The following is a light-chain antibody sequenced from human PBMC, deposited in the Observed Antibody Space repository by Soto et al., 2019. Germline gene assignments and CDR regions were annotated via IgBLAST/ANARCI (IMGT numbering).Light chain of an antibody. J-gene: IGLJ1*01. Sequence: SALTQPASVSGSPGQSITISCTGTSSDVGGYNYVSWYQQHPGKAPKLMIYDVSNRPSGVSNRFSGSKSGNTASLTISGLQAEDEDDYYCSSYTSSSTRVFGTGTKVTVL. CDR1: SSDVGGYNY. CDR2: DVS. CDR3: SSYTSSSTRV. V-gene: IGLV2-14*01.